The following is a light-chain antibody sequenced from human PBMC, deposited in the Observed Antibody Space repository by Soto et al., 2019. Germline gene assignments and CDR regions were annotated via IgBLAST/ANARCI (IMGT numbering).Light chain of an antibody. CDR3: QKYNSVPLT. V-gene: IGKV3-20*01. CDR2: GAS. J-gene: IGKJ4*01. Sequence: EIVLPQSPGTLSLSPGERATLSCRASQSVSSSYLAWYQQKPGPAPRLLIHGASTRATGFPARFSGSGSGTDFTLTISSLQSEDVATYYCQKYNSVPLTFGGGTKV. CDR1: QSVSSSY.